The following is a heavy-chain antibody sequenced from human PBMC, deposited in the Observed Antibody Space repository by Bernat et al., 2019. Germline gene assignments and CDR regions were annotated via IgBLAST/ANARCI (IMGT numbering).Heavy chain of an antibody. D-gene: IGHD3-16*02. J-gene: IGHJ3*02. CDR2: IWYDGSNK. CDR3: ARGIMITFGGVIARHPRLDAFDI. CDR1: GFTFSSYG. V-gene: IGHV3-33*01. Sequence: QVQLVESGGGVVQPGRSLRLSCAASGFTFSSYGMHWVHQAPGKGLEWVAVIWYDGSNKYYADSVKGRFTISRDNSKNTLYLQMNSLRAEDTAVYYCARGIMITFGGVIARHPRLDAFDIWGQGTMVTVSS.